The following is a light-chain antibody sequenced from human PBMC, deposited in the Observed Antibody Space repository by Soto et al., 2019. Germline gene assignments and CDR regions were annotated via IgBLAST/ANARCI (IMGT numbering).Light chain of an antibody. CDR3: QQFNYYPIT. V-gene: IGKV1-9*01. J-gene: IGKJ5*01. CDR1: QGISSY. CDR2: AAS. Sequence: KVSHSASVLSAYKGDRVTITCRASQGISSYLAWYQQKPGKAPKLLMYAASTLQRGVPSRFSGSGSGTEFTLAISSLQPEDFATYYCQQFNYYPITFAQGTRLAIK.